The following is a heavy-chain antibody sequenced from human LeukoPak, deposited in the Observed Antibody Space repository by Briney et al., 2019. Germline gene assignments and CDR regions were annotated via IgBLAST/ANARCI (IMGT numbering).Heavy chain of an antibody. CDR2: INHSGST. D-gene: IGHD3-10*01. V-gene: IGHV4-34*01. CDR3: ARGRFTGGGFRELHD. J-gene: IGHJ4*02. Sequence: SSEALSLTCAVYGGSFSGYYWSWIRQPPGKGLEWIGEINHSGSTNYNPSLKSRVTISVDTSKNQVSQKLSSVTAADTAVYYCARGRFTGGGFRELHDWGQGTLVTVSS. CDR1: GGSFSGYY.